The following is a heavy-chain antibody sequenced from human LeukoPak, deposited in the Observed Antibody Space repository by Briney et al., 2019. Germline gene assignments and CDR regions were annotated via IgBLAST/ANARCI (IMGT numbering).Heavy chain of an antibody. J-gene: IGHJ4*02. D-gene: IGHD6-19*01. V-gene: IGHV3-11*01. CDR2: ISADATTM. Sequence: GGSLRLSCAASGFSFSDYYMSWLRQAPGKGLEWISYISADATTMYYGDSVKGRFTISRDNAKNSLHLQMNSLRVDDTAVYYCARVLGYSTGYYYFDHWGQGALVTVSS. CDR1: GFSFSDYY. CDR3: ARVLGYSTGYYYFDH.